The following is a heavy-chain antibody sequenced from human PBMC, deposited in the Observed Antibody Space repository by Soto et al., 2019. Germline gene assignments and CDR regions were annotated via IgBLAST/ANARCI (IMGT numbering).Heavy chain of an antibody. CDR1: GYTFSTYI. CDR3: ARASFPYRYYYMDV. V-gene: IGHV1-18*04. Sequence: QVQLVQSGAEVKKPGASVKVSCRASGYTFSTYIISWVRQAPGQGLEWMGWISAYNGNTNYAQKLQGRVTMTTDTSTSTAYMELRSLRSDDTAVYYCARASFPYRYYYMDVWGKGTTVTVSS. D-gene: IGHD3-16*02. J-gene: IGHJ6*03. CDR2: ISAYNGNT.